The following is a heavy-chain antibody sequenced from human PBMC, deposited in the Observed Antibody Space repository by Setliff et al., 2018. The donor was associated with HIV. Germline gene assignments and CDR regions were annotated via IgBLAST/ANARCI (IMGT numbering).Heavy chain of an antibody. V-gene: IGHV1-2*02. CDR3: ARRRRSSDDSFDF. J-gene: IGHJ3*01. CDR1: GYTFSDYY. Sequence: GASVKVSCKTSGYTFSDYYMHWVRQAPGQGLEWMGWINPKSGDTKYAQKFHGRVSMTTDSSTSTGYMELTGLRSDDTAVYYCARRRRSSDDSFDFWGQGTLVTVSS. CDR2: INPKSGDT. D-gene: IGHD1-26*01.